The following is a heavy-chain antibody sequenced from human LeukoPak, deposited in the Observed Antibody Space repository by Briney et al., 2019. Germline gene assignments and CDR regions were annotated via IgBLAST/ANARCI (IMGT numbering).Heavy chain of an antibody. Sequence: PGGSLRLSCAASGFTFHDYGMHWVRLAPGKGLEWVSGLTYNSGRIGYVDSVKGRFTISRDNAKSSLYLQMNSLRAEDTAVYYCARSARWGQGTLVTVSS. CDR3: ARSAR. CDR1: GFTFHDYG. CDR2: LTYNSGRI. V-gene: IGHV3-9*01. J-gene: IGHJ4*02.